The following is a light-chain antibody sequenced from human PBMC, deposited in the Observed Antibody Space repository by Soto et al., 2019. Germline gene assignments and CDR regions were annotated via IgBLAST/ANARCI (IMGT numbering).Light chain of an antibody. CDR2: VVT. CDR1: SSDVGGYNY. Sequence: QSALTQPASVSGSPGQSITISCTGTSSDVGGYNYVSWYQQHPGKAPKLMIYVVTNRPSGVSNRFSGSKSGNTASLTISGLQAEDEADYYCSSYTISSALVFGTGTKVTVL. V-gene: IGLV2-14*01. J-gene: IGLJ1*01. CDR3: SSYTISSALV.